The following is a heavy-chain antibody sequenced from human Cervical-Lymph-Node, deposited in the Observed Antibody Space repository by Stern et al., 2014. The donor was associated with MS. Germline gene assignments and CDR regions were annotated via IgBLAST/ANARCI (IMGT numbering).Heavy chain of an antibody. V-gene: IGHV1-69*01. CDR3: ARHQGGVAAF. D-gene: IGHD6-13*01. J-gene: IGHJ4*02. Sequence: VQLVESGAEVKKPGSSVKVSCKASGDTFNNFDIGWVRQAPGQGPEWLGGITPLFGTATYAQRLQDRVTFTADESTSTTYMELSRLRSEDTAIYYCARHQGGVAAFWGQGTLFTVSS. CDR1: GDTFNNFD. CDR2: ITPLFGTA.